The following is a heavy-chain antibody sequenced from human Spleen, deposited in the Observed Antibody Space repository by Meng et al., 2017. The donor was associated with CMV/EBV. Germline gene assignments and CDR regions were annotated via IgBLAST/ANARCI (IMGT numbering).Heavy chain of an antibody. CDR3: ARRPGYDHHDY. V-gene: IGHV1-18*01. Sequence: ASVKVSCKASGYTFTSHGVNWVRQAPGQGLEWMAWISAYNGHTNYAHNFQGRVTVTADTSTSTAYMELRSLTSDDTAVYYCARRPGYDHHDYWGQGTLVTVSS. D-gene: IGHD1-14*01. CDR2: ISAYNGHT. J-gene: IGHJ4*02. CDR1: GYTFTSHG.